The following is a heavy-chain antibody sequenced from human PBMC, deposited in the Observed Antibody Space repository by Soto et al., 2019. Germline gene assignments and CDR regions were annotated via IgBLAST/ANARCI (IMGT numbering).Heavy chain of an antibody. Sequence: GVSVKVSCKASGGTFGSYAITWVRRAPGQGLEWLGGIIPILNSPAYAQKFQARVVITADEITNSAYMELNSLRFDDTAVYYCAREAPYCTSATCPKFYDMDVWGQGTTVTVSS. J-gene: IGHJ6*02. CDR3: AREAPYCTSATCPKFYDMDV. CDR1: GGTFGSYA. D-gene: IGHD2-2*01. CDR2: IIPILNSP. V-gene: IGHV1-69*13.